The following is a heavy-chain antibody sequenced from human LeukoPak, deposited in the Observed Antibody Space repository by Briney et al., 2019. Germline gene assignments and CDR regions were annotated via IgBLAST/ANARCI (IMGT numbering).Heavy chain of an antibody. D-gene: IGHD3-22*01. CDR2: LHASEST. CDR1: GAYISNYY. V-gene: IGHV4-4*07. J-gene: IGHJ3*01. CDR3: ASLSSGAGFDV. Sequence: SDTLSLPYAVSGAYISNYYWTWVRQPAAQGLEWIGRLHASESTPIYNPSLKSRVTMSIDTSKDQFSLTLTSVTAADSAVYFCASLSSGAGFDVWGQGTVVTVSS.